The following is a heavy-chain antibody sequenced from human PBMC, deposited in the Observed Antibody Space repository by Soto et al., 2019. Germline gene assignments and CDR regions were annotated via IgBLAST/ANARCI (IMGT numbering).Heavy chain of an antibody. V-gene: IGHV4-4*07. J-gene: IGHJ5*02. Sequence: QVHLQESGPGLVKPSETLSLSCSVSGGSMNTYYWTWIRLPAGKGLEWIGRIYSSGGTHYNPSLKSRVTISLDTSKNQFSLRLNSVTAADTAVYYCARGQRFSDWFDPWGQGTLVTVSS. D-gene: IGHD3-3*01. CDR2: IYSSGGT. CDR1: GGSMNTYY. CDR3: ARGQRFSDWFDP.